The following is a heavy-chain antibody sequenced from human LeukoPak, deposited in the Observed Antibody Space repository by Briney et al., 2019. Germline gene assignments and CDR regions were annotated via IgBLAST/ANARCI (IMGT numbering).Heavy chain of an antibody. CDR1: GYTFTSYD. D-gene: IGHD2-2*01. CDR3: ASPSPSSSVWYQLPHDAFDI. V-gene: IGHV1-18*01. Sequence: GASVKVSCKASGYTFTSYDINWVRQATGQGLEWMGWISAYTGNTNYAQKLQGRVTMTTDTSTSTAYMELRSLRSDDTAVYYCASPSPSSSVWYQLPHDAFDIWGQGTMVTVSS. J-gene: IGHJ3*02. CDR2: ISAYTGNT.